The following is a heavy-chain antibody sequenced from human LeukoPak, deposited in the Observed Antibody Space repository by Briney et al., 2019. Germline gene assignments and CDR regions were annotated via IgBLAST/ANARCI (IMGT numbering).Heavy chain of an antibody. CDR1: GFTFSNFW. CDR2: MSAYNDRT. D-gene: IGHD3-9*01. CDR3: AQELSDIFVVRTDS. Sequence: GGSLRLSCAASGFTFSNFWMNWVRQTPGKGLEWVATMSAYNDRTHYADSVRGRFTVSRDNSKNTLSLQMNSLREDDTAVYYCAQELSDIFVVRTDSWGQGTLVTVSS. V-gene: IGHV3-23*01. J-gene: IGHJ4*02.